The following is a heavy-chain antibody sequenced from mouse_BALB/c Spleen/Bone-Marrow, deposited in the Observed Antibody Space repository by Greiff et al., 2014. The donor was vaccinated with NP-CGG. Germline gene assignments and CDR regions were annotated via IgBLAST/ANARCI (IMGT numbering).Heavy chain of an antibody. CDR2: IDPANGNT. J-gene: IGHJ3*01. CDR3: ARSGYYSSFAY. CDR1: GFNIKDTY. V-gene: IGHV14-3*02. D-gene: IGHD1-1*01. Sequence: VQLQQSGAELAKPGASVKLSCTASGFNIKDTYMHWVKQRPEQGLEWIGRIDPANGNTKYDPKFQGKATITADTSSNTAYLQLSSLTSWDTAVYYCARSGYYSSFAYWGQGTLVTVSA.